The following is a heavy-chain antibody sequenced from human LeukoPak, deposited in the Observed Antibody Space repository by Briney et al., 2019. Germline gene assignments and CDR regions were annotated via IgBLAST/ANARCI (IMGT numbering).Heavy chain of an antibody. CDR3: ARERQRITIFGVVTDYFDY. CDR1: GYTFTSYG. J-gene: IGHJ4*02. Sequence: ASVKVSRKASGYTFTSYGISWVRQAPGQGLEWMGWISAYNGNTNYAQKLQGRVTMTTDTSTSTAYMELRSLRSDDTAVYYCARERQRITIFGVVTDYFDYWGQGTLVTVSS. D-gene: IGHD3-3*01. CDR2: ISAYNGNT. V-gene: IGHV1-18*01.